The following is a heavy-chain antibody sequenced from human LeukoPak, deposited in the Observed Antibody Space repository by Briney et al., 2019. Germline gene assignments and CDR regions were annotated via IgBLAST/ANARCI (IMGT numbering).Heavy chain of an antibody. CDR1: GGSINSYC. J-gene: IGHJ5*02. D-gene: IGHD2-8*01. V-gene: IGHV4-59*08. Sequence: SETLSLTCTVSGGSINSYCWSWIRQPPGKGLEWIGYICYSGSTNYNPSLKSRVTMSVDTSKNQFSLKLSSVTAADTAVYYCARHGVGYVFDPWGQGTLVTVPS. CDR2: ICYSGST. CDR3: ARHGVGYVFDP.